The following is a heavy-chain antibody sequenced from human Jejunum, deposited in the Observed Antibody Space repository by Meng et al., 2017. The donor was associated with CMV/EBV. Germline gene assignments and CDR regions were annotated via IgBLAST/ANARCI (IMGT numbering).Heavy chain of an antibody. V-gene: IGHV3-30-3*01. J-gene: IGHJ4*02. Sequence: AASGLTFSNYVLHWVRQAPGKGLECVAVMSYDGGNEYYAASVKGRFTISRDSSKNTLYLQMDSLRPEDTAVYYCAREDDYRNYFDFWGQGTLVTVSS. CDR1: GLTFSNYV. D-gene: IGHD4-11*01. CDR3: AREDDYRNYFDF. CDR2: MSYDGGNE.